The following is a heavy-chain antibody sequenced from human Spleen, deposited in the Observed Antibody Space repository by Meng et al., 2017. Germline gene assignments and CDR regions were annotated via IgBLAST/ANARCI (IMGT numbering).Heavy chain of an antibody. CDR1: DYTLAGDG. J-gene: IGHJ4*02. CDR2: INVYNGIT. V-gene: IGHV1-18*04. Sequence: QVRVLQAGAKVQKPGASVIVSCTVSDYTLAGDGFSWVPPAHGQVLQWMGWINVYNGITNYGLNFRGRIILNTATSTSTGYMELRRLTSDDTAVYSCATRGNPYLDRWGQGTLVTVSS. CDR3: ATRGNPYLDR.